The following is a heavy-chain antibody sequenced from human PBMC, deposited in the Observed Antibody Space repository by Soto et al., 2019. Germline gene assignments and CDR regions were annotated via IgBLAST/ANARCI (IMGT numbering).Heavy chain of an antibody. CDR1: GGSFSGYY. V-gene: IGHV4-34*01. CDR3: ARGYYDFWSGYTNYYYYGMDV. D-gene: IGHD3-3*01. Sequence: SETLSLTCAAYGGSFSGYYWSWIRQPPGKGLEWIGEINHSGSTNYNPSLKSRVTISVDTSKNQFSLKLSSVTAADTAVYYCARGYYDFWSGYTNYYYYGMDVWGQGTTVTVSS. CDR2: INHSGST. J-gene: IGHJ6*02.